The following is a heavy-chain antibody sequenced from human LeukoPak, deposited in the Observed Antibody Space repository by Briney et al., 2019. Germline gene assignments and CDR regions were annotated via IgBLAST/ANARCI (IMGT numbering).Heavy chain of an antibody. D-gene: IGHD4-17*01. J-gene: IGHJ4*02. Sequence: GGSLRLSCAASGFTFSSYWMHWVRQAPGKGLVWVSRIKSDGSITNYADSVKGRFTISRDNAKNTLYVQMNSLRAEDTAVYYCATNRAPTTWGQGTLVTVSS. V-gene: IGHV3-74*01. CDR2: IKSDGSIT. CDR3: ATNRAPTT. CDR1: GFTFSSYW.